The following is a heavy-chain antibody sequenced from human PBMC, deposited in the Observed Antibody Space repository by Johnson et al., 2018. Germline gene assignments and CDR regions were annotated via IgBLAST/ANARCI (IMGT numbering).Heavy chain of an antibody. V-gene: IGHV3-23*04. Sequence: EVQLVESGGGLVQPGGSLRLSCAASGFTFSIYAMSWVRQAPGEGLEWVSGISGSGDSTYYAESVKGRFTISRDNSKNTLYLQMNSLRAEDTAVYYCAKGGPWLVHYYYMDVWGKGTTVTVSS. CDR1: GFTFSIYA. J-gene: IGHJ6*03. D-gene: IGHD6-19*01. CDR2: ISGSGDST. CDR3: AKGGPWLVHYYYMDV.